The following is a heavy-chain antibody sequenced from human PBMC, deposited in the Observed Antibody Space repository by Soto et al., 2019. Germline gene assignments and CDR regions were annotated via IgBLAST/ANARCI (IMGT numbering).Heavy chain of an antibody. V-gene: IGHV3-21*01. Sequence: GGSLRLSCAASGFTFSSYSMNWVRQAPGKGLEWVSSISSSSSYIYYADSVKGRFTISRDNAKNSLYLQMNSLRAEDTAVYYCARGVDIAARPDRLNWFDPWGQGTLVTVSS. CDR2: ISSSSSYI. D-gene: IGHD6-6*01. J-gene: IGHJ5*02. CDR1: GFTFSSYS. CDR3: ARGVDIAARPDRLNWFDP.